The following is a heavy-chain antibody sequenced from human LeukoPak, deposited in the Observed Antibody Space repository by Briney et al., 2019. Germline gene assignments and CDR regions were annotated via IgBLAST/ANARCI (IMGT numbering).Heavy chain of an antibody. CDR1: GYTFTSYG. J-gene: IGHJ4*02. CDR2: ISAYNGNT. CDR3: ARDYTSIAAAGRSSCGY. V-gene: IGHV1-18*01. D-gene: IGHD6-13*01. Sequence: GASVKVSCKASGYTFTSYGISWVRQAPGRGLEWMGWISAYNGNTNYAQKLQGRVTMTTDTSTSTAYMELRSLRSDDTAVYYCARDYTSIAAAGRSSCGYRGQGTLVTVSS.